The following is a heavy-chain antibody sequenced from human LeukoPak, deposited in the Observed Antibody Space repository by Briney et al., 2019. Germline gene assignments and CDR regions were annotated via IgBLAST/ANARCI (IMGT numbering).Heavy chain of an antibody. CDR1: GFTFSSYA. CDR2: ISGSGGST. D-gene: IGHD2-2*01. Sequence: GGSLRLSCATSGFTFSSYAMSWVRQAPGKGLEWVSAISGSGGSTYYADSVEATFTISRENSRYTLYLQMNSLRAEDKAVYYCAKDLLGYCSSTICREDYWGQGTLVTVSS. J-gene: IGHJ4*02. CDR3: AKDLLGYCSSTICREDY. V-gene: IGHV3-23*01.